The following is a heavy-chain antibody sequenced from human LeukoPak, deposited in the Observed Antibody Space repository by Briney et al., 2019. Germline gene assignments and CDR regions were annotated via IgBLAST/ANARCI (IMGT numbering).Heavy chain of an antibody. CDR3: ARVLSGYYYYMDV. CDR1: GYTFTGYY. CDR2: INPNSGGT. Sequence: VSVKVSCKASGYTFTGYYMHWVRQAPGQGLEWMGWINPNSGGTNYAQKFQGRVTMTRDTSISTAYMELSRLRSDDTAVYYCARVLSGYYYYMDVWGKGTTVTVSS. V-gene: IGHV1-2*02. J-gene: IGHJ6*03. D-gene: IGHD2-15*01.